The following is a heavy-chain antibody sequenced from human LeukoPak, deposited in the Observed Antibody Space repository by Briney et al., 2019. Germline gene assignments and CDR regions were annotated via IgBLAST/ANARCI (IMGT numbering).Heavy chain of an antibody. CDR3: ARESCSSTSCYGMDV. CDR1: GYTFTGYG. CDR2: ISAYNGNT. V-gene: IGHV1-18*01. Sequence: ASVKVSCKASGYTFTGYGISWERHAPGQGLEWMGWISAYNGNTNYAQKLQGRVTMTTDTSTSTAYMELRSLRSDDTAVYYCARESCSSTSCYGMDVWGQGTTVTVSS. D-gene: IGHD2-2*01. J-gene: IGHJ6*02.